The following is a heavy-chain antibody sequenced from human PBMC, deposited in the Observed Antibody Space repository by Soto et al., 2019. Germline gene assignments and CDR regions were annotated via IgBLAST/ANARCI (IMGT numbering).Heavy chain of an antibody. V-gene: IGHV3-9*01. D-gene: IGHD3-9*01. CDR3: AKDISNDILTGSNWFDP. CDR2: ISWNSGSI. CDR1: GFTFDDYA. Sequence: EVQLVESGGGLVQPGRSLRLSCAASGFTFDDYAMHWVRQAPGKGLEWVSGISWNSGSIGYADSVKGRFTISRDNAKNSLYLRMNSLRAEDTALYYCAKDISNDILTGSNWFDPWGQGTLVTVSS. J-gene: IGHJ5*02.